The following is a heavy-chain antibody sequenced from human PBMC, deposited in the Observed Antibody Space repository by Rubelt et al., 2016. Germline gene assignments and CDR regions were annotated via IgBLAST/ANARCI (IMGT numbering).Heavy chain of an antibody. CDR2: VFYSGSP. CDR3: ARQGQGYPLMDV. D-gene: IGHD3-16*01. CDR1: GGSISSSTYY. V-gene: IGHV4-39*01. J-gene: IGHJ6*02. Sequence: QLQLQESGPGLVKPSGTLSLTCAVSGGSISSSTYYWGWIRQPPGKGLEWVGNVFYSGSPYYNPSLKSLVTISVDTSKDPFSRKLRCVAAADTAVYWGARQGQGYPLMDVWGQGTTVTVSS.